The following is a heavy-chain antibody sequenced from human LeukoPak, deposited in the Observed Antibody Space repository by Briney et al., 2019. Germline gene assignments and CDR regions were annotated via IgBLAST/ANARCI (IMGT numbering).Heavy chain of an antibody. CDR1: GYTFTSYD. D-gene: IGHD3-3*01. CDR2: MNPNSGNT. V-gene: IGHV1-8*03. CDR3: ARGLDVYRPYYDFWSGYKAGAFDI. Sequence: ASVKVSCKASGYTFTSYDINWVRQATGQGLEWMGWMNPNSGNTGYAQKFQGRVTITRNTSISTAYMELSSLRSEDTAVYYCARGLDVYRPYYDFWSGYKAGAFDIWGQGTMVTVSS. J-gene: IGHJ3*02.